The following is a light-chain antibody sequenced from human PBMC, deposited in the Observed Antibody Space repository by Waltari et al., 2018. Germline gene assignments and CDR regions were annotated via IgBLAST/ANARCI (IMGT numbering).Light chain of an antibody. CDR3: CSYAGSYTL. CDR2: DIN. J-gene: IGLJ2*01. V-gene: IGLV2-11*01. CDR1: SNDIGSNNF. Sequence: QSALTQPRSVSGSPGQSVTISCTGTSNDIGSNNFVSWYQYHPGKVPKLMIHDINGRPSGVPDRFSGSKSGNPASLTISGLQADDEADYYCCSYAGSYTLFGGGTKLTVL.